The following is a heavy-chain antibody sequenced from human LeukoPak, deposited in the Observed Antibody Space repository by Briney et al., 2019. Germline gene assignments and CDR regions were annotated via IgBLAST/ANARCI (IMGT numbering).Heavy chain of an antibody. D-gene: IGHD5-18*01. J-gene: IGHJ4*02. CDR1: GFTFSSYA. V-gene: IGHV3-23*01. CDR3: AKDLYSYGYYDY. Sequence: GGSLRLSYAASGFTFSSYAMSWVRQAPGKGLEWVSAISGSGGSTYYADSVKGRFTISRDNSKNTLYLQMNSLRAEDTAVYYCAKDLYSYGYYDYWGQGTLVTVSS. CDR2: ISGSGGST.